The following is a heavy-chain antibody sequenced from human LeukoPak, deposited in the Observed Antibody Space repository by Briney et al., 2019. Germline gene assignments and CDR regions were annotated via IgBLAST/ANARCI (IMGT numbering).Heavy chain of an antibody. D-gene: IGHD4-17*01. CDR3: SRGGYGVYNNWFDP. CDR1: GFTFSSFA. J-gene: IGHJ5*02. V-gene: IGHV3-33*01. CDR2: IWYNGSNK. Sequence: GGSLRLSCAASGFTFSSFAMHWVRQAPGKGLEWVADIWYNGSNKYYAESVKGRFTISRDNSENTLYLQMNSLRVEDTAVYYCSRGGYGVYNNWFDPWGQGTLVIVSS.